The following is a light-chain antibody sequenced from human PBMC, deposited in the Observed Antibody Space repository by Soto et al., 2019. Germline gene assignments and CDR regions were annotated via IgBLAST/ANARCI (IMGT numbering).Light chain of an antibody. Sequence: EIVLTQSPATLSLSPGERATLSCRASQSVSSYLGWYQQRPGQAPRLLIYDTSNRATGIPARFSGSGSRTDFTLTINGLDPDDFAVYYCQQRATWPRTFGGGTKVEIK. V-gene: IGKV3-11*01. CDR3: QQRATWPRT. CDR1: QSVSSY. J-gene: IGKJ4*01. CDR2: DTS.